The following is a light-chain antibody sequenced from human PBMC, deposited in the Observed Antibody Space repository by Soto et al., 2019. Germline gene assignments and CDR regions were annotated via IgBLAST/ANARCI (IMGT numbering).Light chain of an antibody. V-gene: IGKV1-5*03. J-gene: IGKJ1*01. Sequence: DIQMTQSPSTLSASVGDRVTITCRASQSISSWLAWYQQKPGKAPKLLTYKASTLESGVPSNFSGSGSGTEFTLTINSLQPEDFATYYCQQYNSYPWTFGQGTKVDIK. CDR2: KAS. CDR1: QSISSW. CDR3: QQYNSYPWT.